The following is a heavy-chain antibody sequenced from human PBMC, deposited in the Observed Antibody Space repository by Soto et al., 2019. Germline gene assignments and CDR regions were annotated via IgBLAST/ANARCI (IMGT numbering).Heavy chain of an antibody. CDR3: ARRGYYDFWSGYSTPGRYYYYYYGMDV. CDR2: ISSTTNYI. V-gene: IGHV3-21*04. CDR1: GFTYTRYS. D-gene: IGHD3-3*01. Sequence: PGGSLRLSCAASGFTYTRYSMNWVRQAPGKGLEWVSSISSTTNYIYYGDSMKGRFTISRDNAKNSLYLEMNSLRAEDTAVYYCARRGYYDFWSGYSTPGRYYYYYYGMDVWGQGTTVTVSS. J-gene: IGHJ6*02.